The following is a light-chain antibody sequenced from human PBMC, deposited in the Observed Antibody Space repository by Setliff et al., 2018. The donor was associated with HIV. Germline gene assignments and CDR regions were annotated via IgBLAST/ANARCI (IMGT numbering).Light chain of an antibody. CDR2: DVS. CDR3: SSYTSSTHLYV. J-gene: IGLJ1*01. V-gene: IGLV2-14*03. CDR1: SSDVGGYNY. Sequence: QSALTQPASVSGSPGHSITISCTGTSSDVGGYNYVSWYQQHPGKAPKLMISDVSNGPSGVSNRFSGSKSGNTASLTISGLQAEDEADYYCSSYTSSTHLYVFGTGTKVTVL.